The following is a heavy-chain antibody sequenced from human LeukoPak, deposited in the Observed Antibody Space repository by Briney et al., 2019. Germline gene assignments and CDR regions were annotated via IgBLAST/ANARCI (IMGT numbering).Heavy chain of an antibody. D-gene: IGHD3-22*01. CDR2: IYRVGST. CDR1: GFTVGSNY. CDR3: ARLSANSSDYFFDY. J-gene: IGHJ4*01. Sequence: GGSLRLSRAASGFTVGSNYMSWVRQAPGKGLEWVSIIYRVGSTNYADSVKGRFTISRDTSKNTLYLQMNSLRAEDTAVYYCARLSANSSDYFFDYWGHGTLVTVSS. V-gene: IGHV3-66*04.